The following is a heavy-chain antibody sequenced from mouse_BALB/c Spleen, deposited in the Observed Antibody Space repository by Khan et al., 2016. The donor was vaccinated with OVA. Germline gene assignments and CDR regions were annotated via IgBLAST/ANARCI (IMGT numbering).Heavy chain of an antibody. Sequence: EVELVESGGGLVKPGGSLKLSCAASGFTFTNFAMSWVRQSPEKRLEWVAEISSGGSYTFYPDTVTGRFTISRDTAKNTLYLEMTSLKSEDTAVYYCVRVWGYGDSYYYAMDYWGQGTSVTVSS. CDR3: VRVWGYGDSYYYAMDY. D-gene: IGHD2-2*01. J-gene: IGHJ4*01. CDR2: ISSGGSYT. CDR1: GFTFTNFA. V-gene: IGHV5-9-4*01.